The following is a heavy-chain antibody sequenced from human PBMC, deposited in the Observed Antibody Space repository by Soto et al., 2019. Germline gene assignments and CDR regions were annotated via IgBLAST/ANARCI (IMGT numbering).Heavy chain of an antibody. CDR3: ARGSYSNLWP. CDR1: GGSVSSASYY. J-gene: IGHJ5*02. Sequence: PSETLSLTCTVSGGSVSSASYYWNWIRQPPGKGLEWIGYIYYSGSTNYNPSLKSRVTISLDTSKNQFSLSLNSVTAVDTGVYFCARGSYSNLWPWGQGTLVTVSS. D-gene: IGHD4-4*01. CDR2: IYYSGST. V-gene: IGHV4-61*01.